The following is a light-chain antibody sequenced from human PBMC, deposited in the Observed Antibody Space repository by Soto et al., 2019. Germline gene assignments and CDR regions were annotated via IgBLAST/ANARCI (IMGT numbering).Light chain of an antibody. V-gene: IGKV3-11*01. CDR3: QQRSNWIT. CDR1: QSISNK. Sequence: EIVMTQSPATLSVSPGERATLSCRASQSISNKLAWYQHKPGQAPRLLIYDTSTGVAGIPARFSGSGSGTDFTLAISSLEPEDFAVYYCQQRSNWITFGQGTRLEIK. J-gene: IGKJ5*01. CDR2: DTS.